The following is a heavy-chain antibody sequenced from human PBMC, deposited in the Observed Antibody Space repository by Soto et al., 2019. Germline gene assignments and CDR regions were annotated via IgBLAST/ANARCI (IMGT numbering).Heavy chain of an antibody. D-gene: IGHD6-19*01. CDR1: GYTFNSYG. Sequence: QVQLVQSGAEVKKPGASVKVSCKASGYTFNSYGISWVRQAPGQGLEWWEWISAYNFNTNYAQQLKGRVTMTTDTSTSTAYMDLRSLRYDATAVYYCECDRSGNPGYWGQGTLVTVSS. J-gene: IGHJ4*02. V-gene: IGHV1-18*01. CDR3: ECDRSGNPGY. CDR2: ISAYNFNT.